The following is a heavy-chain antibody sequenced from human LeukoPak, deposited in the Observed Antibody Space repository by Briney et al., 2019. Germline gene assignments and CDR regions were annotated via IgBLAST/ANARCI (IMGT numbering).Heavy chain of an antibody. CDR2: ISSSSSYI. D-gene: IGHD1-26*01. CDR1: GFTFSSYS. J-gene: IGHJ4*02. V-gene: IGHV3-21*01. Sequence: GGSLRLSCAASGFTFSSYSMNWVRQAPGEGVEWVSSISSSSSYIYYADSVKGRFTISRDNAKNSLHLQMNSLRAEDTAVYYCARGRFGSYTSFDYWGQGTLVTVSS. CDR3: ARGRFGSYTSFDY.